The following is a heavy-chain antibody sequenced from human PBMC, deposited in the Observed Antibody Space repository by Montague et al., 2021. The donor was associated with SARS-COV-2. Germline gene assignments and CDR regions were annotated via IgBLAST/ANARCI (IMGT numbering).Heavy chain of an antibody. Sequence: VKPTQTLTLTCTFSGFSLSTSGVGVGWIRQPPGKALEWLALIYWDDDKRYSPSLKSRLTITKDTSKNQVVLTMTNMDPVDTATYYCAHSGPATQDSYNTVMDVGGQGTMVTVSS. CDR3: AHSGPATQDSYNTVMDV. V-gene: IGHV2-5*02. CDR1: GFSLSTSGVG. J-gene: IGHJ6*02. CDR2: IYWDDDK. D-gene: IGHD1-1*01.